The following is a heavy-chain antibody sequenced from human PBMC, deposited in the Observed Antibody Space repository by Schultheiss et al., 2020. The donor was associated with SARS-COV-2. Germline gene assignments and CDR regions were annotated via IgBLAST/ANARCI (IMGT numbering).Heavy chain of an antibody. CDR3: ARDAWTGDGGANYFDY. D-gene: IGHD3/OR15-3a*01. Sequence: SETLSLTCTVSGGSISSYYWSWIRQPAGKGLEWIGRIYTSGSTNYNPSLKSRVTMSVDTSKNQFSLKLSSVTAADTAVYYCARDAWTGDGGANYFDYWGQGTLVTVSS. CDR1: GGSISSYY. V-gene: IGHV4-4*07. J-gene: IGHJ4*02. CDR2: IYTSGST.